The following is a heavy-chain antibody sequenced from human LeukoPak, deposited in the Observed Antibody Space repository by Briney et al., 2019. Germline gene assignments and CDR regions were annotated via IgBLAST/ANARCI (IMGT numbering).Heavy chain of an antibody. CDR3: ASGTYDYGDYAIDY. V-gene: IGHV4-34*01. Sequence: SETLSLTCAVYGGSFSGYYWSWIRQPPGKGLEWIGEINHSGSTNYNPSLKSRVTISVDTSKNQFSLKLSSVTAADTAVYYCASGTYDYGDYAIDYWGQGTLVTVSS. CDR1: GGSFSGYY. D-gene: IGHD4-17*01. J-gene: IGHJ4*02. CDR2: INHSGST.